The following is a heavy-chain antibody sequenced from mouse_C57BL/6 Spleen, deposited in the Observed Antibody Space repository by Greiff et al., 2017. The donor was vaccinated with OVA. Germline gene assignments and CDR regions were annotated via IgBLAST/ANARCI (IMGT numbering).Heavy chain of an antibody. CDR2: INPNNGGT. Sequence: VQLQQSGPELVKPGASVKISCKASGYTFTDYYMNWVTQSHGKSLEWIGDINPNNGGTSYNQKFKGKAKLTVDKSSSTAYMELRSLTSEDSAVYYCARGGVYAMDYWGQGTSVTVSS. CDR3: ARGGVYAMDY. V-gene: IGHV1-26*01. CDR1: GYTFTDYY. J-gene: IGHJ4*01.